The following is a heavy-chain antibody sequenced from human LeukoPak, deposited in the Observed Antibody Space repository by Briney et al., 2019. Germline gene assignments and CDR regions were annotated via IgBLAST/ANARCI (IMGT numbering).Heavy chain of an antibody. CDR1: GFTFSDYY. CDR2: ISSSGSTI. CDR3: ARVYTPYYDLGVDWFDP. V-gene: IGHV3-11*04. Sequence: PGGSLRLSCAASGFTFSDYYMSWIRQAPGKGLEWVSYISSSGSTIYYADSVKGRFTISRDNAKNSLYLQMNSLRAEDTAVYYCARVYTPYYDLGVDWFDPWGQGTLVTVSS. J-gene: IGHJ5*02. D-gene: IGHD3-3*01.